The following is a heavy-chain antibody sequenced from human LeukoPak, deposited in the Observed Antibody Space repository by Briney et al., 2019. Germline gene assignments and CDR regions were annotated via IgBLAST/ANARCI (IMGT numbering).Heavy chain of an antibody. D-gene: IGHD3-10*01. V-gene: IGHV3-48*01. CDR1: GFTFSSYS. Sequence: GGSLRLSCAASGFTFSSYSMNWVRQAPGKGLEWVSYISSSSTIYYADSVKGRFTISRDNAKNSLYLQMNSLRAEDTAVYYCARDDYGSEKHFDYWGQGTLVTVSS. J-gene: IGHJ4*02. CDR3: ARDDYGSEKHFDY. CDR2: ISSSSTI.